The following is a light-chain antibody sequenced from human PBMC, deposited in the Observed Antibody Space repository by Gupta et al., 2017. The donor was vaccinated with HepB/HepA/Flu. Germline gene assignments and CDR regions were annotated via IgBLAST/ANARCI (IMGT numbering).Light chain of an antibody. CDR2: AVS. CDR1: SSDVGGYNY. V-gene: IGLV2-14*03. Sequence: PASVSGSPGQSITISCTGTSSDVGGYNYVSWYQQHPGKAPKLMIYAVSNRPSGVSNRFSGSKSGNTASLTISGLQAEDEADYYCSSYTSSSNLVVFGGGTKLTVL. CDR3: SSYTSSSNLVV. J-gene: IGLJ2*01.